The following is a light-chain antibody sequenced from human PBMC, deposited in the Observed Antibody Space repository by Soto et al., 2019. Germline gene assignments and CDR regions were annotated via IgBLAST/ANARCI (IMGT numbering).Light chain of an antibody. J-gene: IGKJ1*01. V-gene: IGKV1-5*01. Sequence: DIQMTQSPSTLSASVGDRVTITCRSGQSISSWLAWYQQKAGKAPKLLIYDASSLESWVPSRFSGSRSRTEFTLTISSLQPDDFPTYYCQQYNSYLTFGQRTKVEIK. CDR2: DAS. CDR1: QSISSW. CDR3: QQYNSYLT.